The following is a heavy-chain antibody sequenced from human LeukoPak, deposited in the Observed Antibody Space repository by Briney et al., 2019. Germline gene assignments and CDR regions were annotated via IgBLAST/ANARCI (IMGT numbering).Heavy chain of an antibody. V-gene: IGHV3-30-3*01. D-gene: IGHD6-6*01. CDR2: ISYDGSNK. Sequence: GGSLRLSCAASGFTFSSYAMHWVRQAPGMGLEWVAVISYDGSNKYYADSVKGRFTISRDNSKNTLYLQMNSLRAEDTAVYYCARDRDSYSSSPLDYWGQGTLVTVSS. CDR3: ARDRDSYSSSPLDY. J-gene: IGHJ4*02. CDR1: GFTFSSYA.